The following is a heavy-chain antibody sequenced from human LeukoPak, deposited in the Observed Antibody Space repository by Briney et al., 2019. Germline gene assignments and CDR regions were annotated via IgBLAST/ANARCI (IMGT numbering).Heavy chain of an antibody. D-gene: IGHD3-9*01. Sequence: GGSLRLSCAASGFTVSNNYMSWVRQAPGKGLEWVSIIYTAGSTYCADSVKGRFTTSRDNSKNTLYLQMNSLRAEDTAVYYCATDYDVLTGYYSDVGYWGQGTLVTVSS. V-gene: IGHV3-66*01. CDR1: GFTVSNNY. CDR3: ATDYDVLTGYYSDVGY. CDR2: IYTAGST. J-gene: IGHJ4*02.